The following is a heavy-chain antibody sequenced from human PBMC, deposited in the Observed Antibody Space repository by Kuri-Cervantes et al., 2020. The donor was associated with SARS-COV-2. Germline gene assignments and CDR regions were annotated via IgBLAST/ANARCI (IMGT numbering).Heavy chain of an antibody. CDR1: GFTFSSYA. J-gene: IGHJ4*02. D-gene: IGHD6-19*01. CDR2: ISYDGSNK. Sequence: LSLTCAASGFTFSSYAMHWVRQAPGKGLEWVAVISYDGSNKYYADSVKGRFTISRDNSKNTLYLQMNSLRAEDTAVYYCARDSGSGWSPWGQGTLVTVSS. CDR3: ARDSGSGWSP. V-gene: IGHV3-30*04.